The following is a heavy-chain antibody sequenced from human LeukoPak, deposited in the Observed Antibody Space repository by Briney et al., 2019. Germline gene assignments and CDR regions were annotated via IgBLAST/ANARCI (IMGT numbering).Heavy chain of an antibody. CDR2: IRYDGSNK. Sequence: GGSLRLSCAASGFTFSSYGMHWVRQAPGKGLEWVAFIRYDGSNKYYADSVKGRFTISRDNSKNTLYLQMNRLRAEDTAVYYCVKDSWYYYYYYIDVWGKGTTVTVSS. CDR1: GFTFSSYG. J-gene: IGHJ6*03. V-gene: IGHV3-30*02. CDR3: VKDSWYYYYYYIDV.